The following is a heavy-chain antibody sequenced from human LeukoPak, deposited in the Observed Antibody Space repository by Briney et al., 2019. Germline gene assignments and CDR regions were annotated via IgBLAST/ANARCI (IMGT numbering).Heavy chain of an antibody. Sequence: SQTLSLTCAVSGGSISSGGYSWSWIRQPPGKGLEWIGYIYHSGSTYYNPSLKSRVTISVDRSKNQFSLRLSSVTAADTAVYYCARVHTTSSRSGAFDYWGQGTLVTVSS. J-gene: IGHJ4*02. D-gene: IGHD6-13*01. V-gene: IGHV4-30-2*01. CDR1: GGSISSGGYS. CDR3: ARVHTTSSRSGAFDY. CDR2: IYHSGST.